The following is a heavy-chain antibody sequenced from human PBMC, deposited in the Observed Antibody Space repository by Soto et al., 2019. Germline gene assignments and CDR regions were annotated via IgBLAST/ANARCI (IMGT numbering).Heavy chain of an antibody. V-gene: IGHV3-74*01. CDR3: ITVFEY. J-gene: IGHJ4*02. CDR2: IDGVGAGT. CDR1: GFTFTNYW. D-gene: IGHD1-20*01. Sequence: VGSLRLSCAASGFTFTNYWMHWVRQVPGKGLVWVSRIDGVGAGTSYSDSVRGRFTISRDNAENMLYLQMNSLRAEDTAVYYCITVFEYLGQGAMVTVSS.